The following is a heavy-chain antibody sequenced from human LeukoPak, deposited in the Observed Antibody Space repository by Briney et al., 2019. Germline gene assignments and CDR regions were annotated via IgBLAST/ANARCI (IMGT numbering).Heavy chain of an antibody. V-gene: IGHV4-61*02. D-gene: IGHD3-9*01. Sequence: SSETLSLTCSVSGGSISDSSYYWSWIRQPAGKGLEWIGRIYTSGRTNYNPSLRSRVTISVDTSKNLFSLNLTSVTAADTAVYYCARLYYDILSSYYYFDYWGQGTLVTVSS. J-gene: IGHJ4*02. CDR1: GGSISDSSYY. CDR3: ARLYYDILSSYYYFDY. CDR2: IYTSGRT.